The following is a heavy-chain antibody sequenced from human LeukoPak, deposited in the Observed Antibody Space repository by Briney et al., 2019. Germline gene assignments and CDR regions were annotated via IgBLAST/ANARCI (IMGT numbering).Heavy chain of an antibody. Sequence: GGSLRLSCAASGFTFSSYEMNWVRQAPGKGLEWVSYISSSGSTIYYADSVKGRFTISRDNAKNSLYLQMNSLRAEDTAVYYCASYNYYGSGSNYMLWGQGTLVTVSS. CDR3: ASYNYYGSGSNYML. CDR2: ISSSGSTI. D-gene: IGHD3-10*01. J-gene: IGHJ4*02. V-gene: IGHV3-48*03. CDR1: GFTFSSYE.